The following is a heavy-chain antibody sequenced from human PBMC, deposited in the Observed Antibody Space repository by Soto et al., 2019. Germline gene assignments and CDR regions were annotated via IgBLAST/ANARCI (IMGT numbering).Heavy chain of an antibody. D-gene: IGHD3-22*01. J-gene: IGHJ4*02. V-gene: IGHV4-39*01. CDR2: VYYSGGA. Sequence: ASEPLSLPWDVSGGSIDNSHSFWGWVRQPPGKGLEFIGSVYYSGGAYYSPSLKSRVTVSVDTSKNQLSLRVNSVTAADTAVYYCARTPLNYYDSSGRIDYWGQGTLVTVSS. CDR3: ARTPLNYYDSSGRIDY. CDR1: GGSIDNSHSF.